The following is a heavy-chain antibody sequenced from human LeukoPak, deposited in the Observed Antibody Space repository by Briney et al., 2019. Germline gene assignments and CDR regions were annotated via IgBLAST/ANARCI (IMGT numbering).Heavy chain of an antibody. CDR2: ISSSGSTI. CDR1: GFTFSSYE. D-gene: IGHD5-24*01. CDR3: SKARRDGFNLGDY. J-gene: IGHJ4*02. V-gene: IGHV3-48*03. Sequence: GRSLRLSCAASGFTFSSYEMNWVRQAPGKGLEWVSYISSSGSTIYYADSVKGRFTISRDNAKNSLYLQMNSLRAEDTARYYCSKARRDGFNLGDYWGQGTLVTVSS.